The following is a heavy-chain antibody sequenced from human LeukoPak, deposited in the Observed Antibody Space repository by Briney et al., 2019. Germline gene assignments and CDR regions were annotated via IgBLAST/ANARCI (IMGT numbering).Heavy chain of an antibody. CDR3: AREYSSSWYGEYFQH. D-gene: IGHD6-13*01. CDR2: INPSSGGT. Sequence: GASVKVSCKASGYTFTGYYMHWVRQAPGQGLEWMGWINPSSGGTNYAQKFQGRVTMTRDTSISTAYMELSRLRSDDTAVYYCAREYSSSWYGEYFQHWGQGTLVTVSS. J-gene: IGHJ1*01. V-gene: IGHV1-2*02. CDR1: GYTFTGYY.